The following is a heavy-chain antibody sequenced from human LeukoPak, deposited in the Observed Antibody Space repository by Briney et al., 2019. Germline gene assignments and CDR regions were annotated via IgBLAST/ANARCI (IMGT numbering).Heavy chain of an antibody. CDR2: IKQDGSEK. CDR3: VRRAGAYSHPYDY. D-gene: IGHD4/OR15-4a*01. CDR1: GFTFSTYW. Sequence: GGSLRLSCAASGFTFSTYWMTWVRQAPGKGLEWVANIKQDGSEKYFVDSVKGRFTISRDNAKNSLYLQMNSLRAEDTAVYYCVRRAGAYSHPYDYWGQGTLVTVSS. V-gene: IGHV3-7*01. J-gene: IGHJ4*02.